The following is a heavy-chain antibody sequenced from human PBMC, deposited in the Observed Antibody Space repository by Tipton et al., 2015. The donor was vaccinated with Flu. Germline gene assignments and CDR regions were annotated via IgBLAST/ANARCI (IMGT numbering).Heavy chain of an antibody. D-gene: IGHD3-10*02. CDR2: LFYSGSIFYSGST. Sequence: TLSLTCTVSGDSLSRSDYYWGWIRQSPGKGLEWIGSLFYSGSIFYSGSTYYNPSLKSRVTISVDTSKNQFSLKVRSVTAADTAVYYCARLSYYDVDLKNFYFDYWGQGALVTVSS. CDR1: GDSLSRSDYY. V-gene: IGHV4-39*01. J-gene: IGHJ4*02. CDR3: ARLSYYDVDLKNFYFDY.